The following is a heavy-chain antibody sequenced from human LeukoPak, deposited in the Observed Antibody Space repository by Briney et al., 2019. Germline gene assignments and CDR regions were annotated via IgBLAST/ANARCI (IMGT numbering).Heavy chain of an antibody. J-gene: IGHJ3*02. D-gene: IGHD3-22*01. CDR3: ARAGDYDSAFDI. CDR2: IYYSGST. Sequence: SETLSLTCTVSGGSISSGGYYWSWIRQHPGKGLEWIGYIYYSGSTYYNPSLKSRVTISVDTSKNQFSLKLSSVTAADTAVYYYARAGDYDSAFDIWGQGTMVTVSS. V-gene: IGHV4-31*03. CDR1: GGSISSGGYY.